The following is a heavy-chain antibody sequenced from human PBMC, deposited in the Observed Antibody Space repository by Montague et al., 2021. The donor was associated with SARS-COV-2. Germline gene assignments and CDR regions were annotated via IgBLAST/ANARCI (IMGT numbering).Heavy chain of an antibody. V-gene: IGHV4-59*01. CDR1: GGSISSCY. Sequence: SETLSLTCTVSGGSISSCYWSWIRQPPGKGLEWTGYIFNSGSTNYNPSLKSRVTISVDTSKNQLSLRLRSVTAADTAVYYCVRVGVSNWYSFFDYWGQGTLVTVSS. D-gene: IGHD6-13*01. CDR3: VRVGVSNWYSFFDY. CDR2: IFNSGST. J-gene: IGHJ4*02.